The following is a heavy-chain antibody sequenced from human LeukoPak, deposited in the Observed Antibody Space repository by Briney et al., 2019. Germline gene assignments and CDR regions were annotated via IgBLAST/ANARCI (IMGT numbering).Heavy chain of an antibody. CDR1: GGSISTTPYY. D-gene: IGHD5-24*01. CDR2: IYYSGST. V-gene: IGHV4-39*01. Sequence: SETLSLTCTVSGGSISTTPYYWGWIRQPPGKGLEWIGSIYYSGSTYYNTSLKSRVTIYVDTSENQFSLKLSSVTAADTAVFYCARLRKSTMNFDFWGQGTLVTVSS. CDR3: ARLRKSTMNFDF. J-gene: IGHJ4*02.